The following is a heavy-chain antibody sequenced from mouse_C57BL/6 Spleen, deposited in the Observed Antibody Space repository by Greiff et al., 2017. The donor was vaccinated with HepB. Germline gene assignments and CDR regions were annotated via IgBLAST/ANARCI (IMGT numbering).Heavy chain of an antibody. CDR1: GYTFTSYW. J-gene: IGHJ2*01. CDR3: ARDTTVVATNFDY. V-gene: IGHV1-55*01. D-gene: IGHD1-1*01. Sequence: VQLQQSGAELVKPGASVKMSCKASGYTFTSYWITWVKQRPGQGLEWIGDIYPGSGSTNYNEKFKSKATLTVDTSSSTAYMQLSSLTSEDSAVYYCARDTTVVATNFDYWGQGTTLTVSS. CDR2: IYPGSGST.